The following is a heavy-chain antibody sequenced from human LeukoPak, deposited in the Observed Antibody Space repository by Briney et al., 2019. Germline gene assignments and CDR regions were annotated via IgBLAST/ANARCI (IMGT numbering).Heavy chain of an antibody. V-gene: IGHV3-23*01. CDR1: GFNFSDYG. CDR3: AKSRNFYYYFMEV. J-gene: IGHJ6*03. Sequence: GGSLRLSCAASGFNFSDYGMIWVRQAPGKGLEWVSGISGRDYSDHPDSVKGRFTISRDNSKNTLYLQMNSLRAEDTALYYCAKSRNFYYYFMEVSGRGTKVTISS. CDR2: ISGRDYS.